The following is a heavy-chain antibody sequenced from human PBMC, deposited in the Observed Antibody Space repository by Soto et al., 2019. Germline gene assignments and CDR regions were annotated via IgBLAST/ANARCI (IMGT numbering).Heavy chain of an antibody. J-gene: IGHJ6*02. CDR3: AKDLPRAGIVVVPAAMAPDV. CDR1: GFTFSSYG. D-gene: IGHD2-2*01. CDR2: ISYDGSNK. Sequence: GGSLRLSCAASGFTFSSYGMHWVRQAPGKGLEWVAVISYDGSNKYYADSVKGRFTISRDNSKNTLYLQMNSLRAEDTAVYYCAKDLPRAGIVVVPAAMAPDVWGQGTTVTVSS. V-gene: IGHV3-30*18.